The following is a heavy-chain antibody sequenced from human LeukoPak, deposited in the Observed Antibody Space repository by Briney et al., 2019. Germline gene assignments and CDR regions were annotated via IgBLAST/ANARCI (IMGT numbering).Heavy chain of an antibody. V-gene: IGHV4-39*01. Sequence: SETLSLTCTVSGDSISSSSNYWGWSRQPPGKGVEWVGDIYYSGRTYYNPSLKSQVTISVDTSKNQFSLKLSSVTAADTAVYYCARRQPAYYFDYWGQGTLVTVSS. CDR3: ARRQPAYYFDY. J-gene: IGHJ4*02. CDR1: GDSISSSSNY. CDR2: IYYSGRT. D-gene: IGHD2-2*01.